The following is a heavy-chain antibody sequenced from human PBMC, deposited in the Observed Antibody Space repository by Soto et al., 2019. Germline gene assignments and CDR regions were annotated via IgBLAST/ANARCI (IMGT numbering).Heavy chain of an antibody. V-gene: IGHV3-33*01. CDR2: IWDDGSNK. CDR3: ARDRYSSGWYDLDY. Sequence: QVQLVESGGGVVQPGRSLRLSCAASGFTFSSYGMHWVRQAPGKGLEWVAVIWDDGSNKYYADSVKSRFTISRDNSKNTLYLQMNSLRAEDTAVYYCARDRYSSGWYDLDYWGQGTLVTVSS. CDR1: GFTFSSYG. D-gene: IGHD6-19*01. J-gene: IGHJ4*02.